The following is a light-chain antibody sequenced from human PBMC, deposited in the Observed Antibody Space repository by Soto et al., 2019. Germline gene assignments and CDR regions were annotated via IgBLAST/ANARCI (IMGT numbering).Light chain of an antibody. Sequence: EVVLTQSPATLSLSLGEVATLSCRASQSVDRDLAWYRQKPGQPPSLLIHVASTRATGVPARFSGSGSETEFALVITSLQSEDFEVYFCHQYNQWPRTFGQGTKVEIK. CDR3: HQYNQWPRT. V-gene: IGKV3-15*01. J-gene: IGKJ1*01. CDR1: QSVDRD. CDR2: VAS.